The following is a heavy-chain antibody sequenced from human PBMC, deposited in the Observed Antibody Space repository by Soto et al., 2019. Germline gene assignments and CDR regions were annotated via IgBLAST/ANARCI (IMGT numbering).Heavy chain of an antibody. V-gene: IGHV4-39*01. CDR3: ASGLSGDKVDQ. CDR1: GASISSGTFY. D-gene: IGHD2-21*01. CDR2: IYYDGST. Sequence: SETLSLTCTVSGASISSGTFYWGWIRQPPGKGLESIANIYYDGSTYYNPSLKSRVTISLDTSKNQFSLKLSSVTAADTAVYYCASGLSGDKVDQWGQGTLVTVSS. J-gene: IGHJ4*02.